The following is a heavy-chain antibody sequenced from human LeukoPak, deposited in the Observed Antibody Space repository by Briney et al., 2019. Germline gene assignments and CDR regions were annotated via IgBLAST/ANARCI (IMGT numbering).Heavy chain of an antibody. Sequence: ASVKVSCKAFGYTFTSNYMHWVRQAPGQGPEWMGVISPSGGSTTYAQKFQGRVTLTRDMSTSTDYLELSSLRSEDTAVYYCAREYPFPEAFDIWGQGTMVTVSS. CDR2: ISPSGGST. J-gene: IGHJ3*02. CDR3: AREYPFPEAFDI. D-gene: IGHD2-2*02. V-gene: IGHV1-46*01. CDR1: GYTFTSNY.